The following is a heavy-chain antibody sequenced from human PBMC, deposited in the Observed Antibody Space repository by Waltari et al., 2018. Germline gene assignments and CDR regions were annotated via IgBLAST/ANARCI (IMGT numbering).Heavy chain of an antibody. V-gene: IGHV4-39*01. CDR1: GGSISSSVSY. Sequence: QLQLQESGPGLVKPSATLSLTCTVSGGSISSSVSYWGWIRQPPGKGLEWIGSISYSGITYYNTSLMSRVTISVDTSKNQFSLKLTSVIAAETAVFYCARFSKSANWIDPWGQGTLVTVSS. D-gene: IGHD3-3*02. CDR2: ISYSGIT. CDR3: ARFSKSANWIDP. J-gene: IGHJ5*02.